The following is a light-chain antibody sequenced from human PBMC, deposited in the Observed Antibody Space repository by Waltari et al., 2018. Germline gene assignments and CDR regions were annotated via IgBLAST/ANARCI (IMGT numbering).Light chain of an antibody. CDR1: STDLACSTL. J-gene: IGLJ1*01. CDR2: EAT. Sequence: QSALSQPASVSGSPGQSLTITCTGASTDLACSTLAAWYQHHPNRAPKLIIYEATKRPSGISHRFSGAKSGATASLRISGLQADDEADYYCCSYTGSSTSYGCGGGTKVTVL. V-gene: IGLV2-23*01. CDR3: CSYTGSSTSYG.